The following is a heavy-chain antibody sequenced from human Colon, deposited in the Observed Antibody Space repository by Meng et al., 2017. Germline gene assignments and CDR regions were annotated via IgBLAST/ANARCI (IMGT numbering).Heavy chain of an antibody. CDR1: GGSISSSNW. V-gene: IGHV4-4*02. Sequence: SETLSLTCAVSGGSISSSNWWSWVRQPPGKGREWIGEIYHSGSTNYNPSLKSRVTISVDKSKNQFSLKLSPVTAADTAVYYCARGPFRYSSSWYHSFDPWGQGTLVTVSS. CDR3: ARGPFRYSSSWYHSFDP. J-gene: IGHJ5*02. CDR2: IYHSGST. D-gene: IGHD6-13*01.